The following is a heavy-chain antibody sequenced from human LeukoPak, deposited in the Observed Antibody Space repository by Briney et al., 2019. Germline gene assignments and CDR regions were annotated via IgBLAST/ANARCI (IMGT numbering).Heavy chain of an antibody. CDR3: ARSPSGGFLFDY. J-gene: IGHJ4*02. CDR1: GYTFTGYY. CDR2: INPNSGGT. Sequence: ASVKVSCKASGYTFTGYYMHWVRQAPGQGLEWMGWINPNSGGTNYAQKFQGRVTMTRDTSISTAYMELRRLRSDDTAVYYCARSPSGGFLFDYWGQGTLVTVSS. V-gene: IGHV1-2*02. D-gene: IGHD2/OR15-2a*01.